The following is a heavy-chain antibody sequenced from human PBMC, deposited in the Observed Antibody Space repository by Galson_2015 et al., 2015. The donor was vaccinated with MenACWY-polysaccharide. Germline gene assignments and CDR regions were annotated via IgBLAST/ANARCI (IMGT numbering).Heavy chain of an antibody. CDR3: THQYASSWFDP. CDR1: GFSLSTSGVA. V-gene: IGHV2-5*02. D-gene: IGHD2-2*01. Sequence: PALVKPTQTLTLTCTFSGFSLSTSGVAVGWIRQPPGKALEWLALIHWDDDKRYSPSLKNRLTITKDTSKNQVVLTSTNMDPVDTATYYCTHQYASSWFDPWGQGTLVTVSS. J-gene: IGHJ5*02. CDR2: IHWDDDK.